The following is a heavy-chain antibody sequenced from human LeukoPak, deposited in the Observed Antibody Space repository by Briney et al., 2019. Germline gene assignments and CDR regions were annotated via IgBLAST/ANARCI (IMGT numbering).Heavy chain of an antibody. Sequence: PSETLFLTCTVSGGSISSSSYYWGWIRQPPGKGLEWIGSIYYSGSTYYNPSLKSRVTISVDTSKNQFSLKLSSVTAADTAVYYCARIDCSGGSCPNHDAFDIWGQGTMVTVSS. CDR3: ARIDCSGGSCPNHDAFDI. V-gene: IGHV4-39*01. CDR2: IYYSGST. CDR1: GGSISSSSYY. J-gene: IGHJ3*02. D-gene: IGHD2-15*01.